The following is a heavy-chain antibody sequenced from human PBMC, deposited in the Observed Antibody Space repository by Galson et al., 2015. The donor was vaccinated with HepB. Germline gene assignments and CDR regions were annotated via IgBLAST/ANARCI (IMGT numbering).Heavy chain of an antibody. CDR3: VHGKTVATYVFHV. Sequence: PALVKPTQTLTLTCTFSGFSLNTSGVGVGWIRQPPGKALEWLAPHYWDGDKRYTPSLKNRLTITTATPKNQVVLTMTNMDPVDTATYYCVHGKTVATYVFHVWGQGTLVTVSS. J-gene: IGHJ3*01. V-gene: IGHV2-5*02. D-gene: IGHD4-17*01. CDR1: GFSLNTSGVG. CDR2: HYWDGDK.